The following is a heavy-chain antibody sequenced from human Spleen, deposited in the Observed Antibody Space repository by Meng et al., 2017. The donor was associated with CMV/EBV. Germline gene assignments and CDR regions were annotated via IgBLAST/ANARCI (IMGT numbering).Heavy chain of an antibody. CDR2: IGTAGDT. Sequence: GESLKISCAASGFTFSSYDMHWVRQATGKGLEWVSAIGTAGDTYYPGSVKGRFTISRENAKNSLYLQMNSLRAGDTAVYYCARDWAGYDSSGYYLYWGQGTLVTVSS. J-gene: IGHJ4*02. D-gene: IGHD3-22*01. CDR1: GFTFSSYD. CDR3: ARDWAGYDSSGYYLY. V-gene: IGHV3-13*01.